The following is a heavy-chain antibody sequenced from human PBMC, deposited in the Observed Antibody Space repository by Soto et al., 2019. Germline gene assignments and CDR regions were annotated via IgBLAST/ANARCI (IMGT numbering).Heavy chain of an antibody. CDR2: MYYGGRT. D-gene: IGHD2-15*01. V-gene: IGHV4-59*08. J-gene: IGHJ5*02. CDR1: GGSISSYY. Sequence: PSETLSLTCTVSGGSISSYYWSWIRQPPGKGLEWIGYMYYGGRTNYNPSLKSRVTISVDTSKMQVSLKLSSVTAAGTAVYFCARGTPSTLIVRSSRGHWFDPWGQGTLVTVSS. CDR3: ARGTPSTLIVRSSRGHWFDP.